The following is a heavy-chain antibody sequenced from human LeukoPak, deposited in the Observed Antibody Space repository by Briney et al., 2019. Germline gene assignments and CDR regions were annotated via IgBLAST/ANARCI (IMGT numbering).Heavy chain of an antibody. Sequence: SETLSLTCTVSGGSISSYYWSWIRQPPGKGLEWIGYIYYSGMTNYNPSLNSRVTISLDTSKNQFSLKLSSVTAADTAVYYCASADYDDYYIDFWGQGTLVTVSS. CDR2: IYYSGMT. CDR1: GGSISSYY. CDR3: ASADYDDYYIDF. D-gene: IGHD4-17*01. V-gene: IGHV4-59*01. J-gene: IGHJ4*02.